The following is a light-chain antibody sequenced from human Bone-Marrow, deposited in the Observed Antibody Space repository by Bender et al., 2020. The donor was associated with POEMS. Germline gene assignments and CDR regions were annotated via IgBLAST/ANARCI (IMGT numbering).Light chain of an antibody. CDR1: IYDL. Sequence: QSALTQPASMSGSPGQSITISCTGPIYDLVSWFQQHPGKAPRLLIYEGNKRPSDISSRFSASKSGNTASLTVSGLQAEDEADYYCCSYVHTYVQFGGGTKVTVL. V-gene: IGLV2-23*01. CDR2: EGN. J-gene: IGLJ2*01. CDR3: CSYVHTYVQ.